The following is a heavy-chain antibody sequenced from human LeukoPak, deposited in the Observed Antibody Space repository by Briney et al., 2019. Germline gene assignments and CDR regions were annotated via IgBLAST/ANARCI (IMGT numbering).Heavy chain of an antibody. Sequence: GGSLRLSCAASGFTVSSNCMSWVRQAPGKGLEWVSVICSGGSTYYADSVKGRFTISRDNSKNTLYLQMNSLRAEDTAVYYCARVDWSSYWYFDLWGRGTLVTVSS. D-gene: IGHD3/OR15-3a*01. CDR2: ICSGGST. CDR1: GFTVSSNC. J-gene: IGHJ2*01. CDR3: ARVDWSSYWYFDL. V-gene: IGHV3-66*01.